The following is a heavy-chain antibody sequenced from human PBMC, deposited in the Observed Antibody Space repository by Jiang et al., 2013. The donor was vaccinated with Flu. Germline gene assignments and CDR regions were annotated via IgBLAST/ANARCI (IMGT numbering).Heavy chain of an antibody. CDR1: GGSISSYF. J-gene: IGHJ6*02. D-gene: IGHD3-10*01. Sequence: SGPGLVKPSETLSLTCTVSGGSISSYFWSWIRQPPGKGLEWIGYIYYSGSTKYNPSLKSRVTISVDTPKNQFSLKLSSVTARGHGRVLPGARVDYYGSGRSPQGMDVWGQGTTVTV. V-gene: IGHV4-59*01. CDR2: IYYSGST. CDR3: ARVDYYGSGRSPQGMDV.